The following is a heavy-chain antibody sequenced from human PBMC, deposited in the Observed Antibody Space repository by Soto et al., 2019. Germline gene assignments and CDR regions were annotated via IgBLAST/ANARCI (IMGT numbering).Heavy chain of an antibody. CDR3: ARGGGTKYFDP. CDR1: VGSFNTYS. Sequence: QVQLQQWGAGLLKPSETLSLTCAVYVGSFNTYSCSGIRQPPGKGLEWIGEITHWGSTNYNPSLESRLTISIDMSKNQFSLILSSLTAAGTAVYYCARGGGTKYFDPWRQGTLVTVSS. J-gene: IGHJ5*02. CDR2: ITHWGST. D-gene: IGHD2-2*01. V-gene: IGHV4-34*01.